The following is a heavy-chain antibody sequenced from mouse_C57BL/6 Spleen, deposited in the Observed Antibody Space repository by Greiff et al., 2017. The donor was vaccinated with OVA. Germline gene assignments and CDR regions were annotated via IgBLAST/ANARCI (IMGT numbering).Heavy chain of an antibody. CDR1: GYAFSSSW. Sequence: VKLQESGPELVKPGASVKISCKASGYAFSSSWMNWVKQRPGKGLEWIGRIYPGDGDTNYNGKFKGKATLTADKSSSTAYMQLSSLTSEDSAVYFCAPRGGYDEAMDYWGQGTSVTVSS. J-gene: IGHJ4*01. D-gene: IGHD2-2*01. V-gene: IGHV1-82*01. CDR3: APRGGYDEAMDY. CDR2: IYPGDGDT.